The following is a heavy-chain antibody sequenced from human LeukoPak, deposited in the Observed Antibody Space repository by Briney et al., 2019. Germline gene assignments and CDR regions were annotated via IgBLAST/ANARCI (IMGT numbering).Heavy chain of an antibody. D-gene: IGHD4-17*01. V-gene: IGHV3-30*04. CDR3: ARDPPSDYGDYDY. Sequence: PGGSLRLSCAASGFTFSSYAMHWVRQAPGKGLEWVAVISYDGSNTYYADSVKGRFTISRDNSKNTLYLQMNSLRAEDTAVYYCARDPPSDYGDYDYWGQGTLSPSPQ. CDR1: GFTFSSYA. CDR2: ISYDGSNT. J-gene: IGHJ4*02.